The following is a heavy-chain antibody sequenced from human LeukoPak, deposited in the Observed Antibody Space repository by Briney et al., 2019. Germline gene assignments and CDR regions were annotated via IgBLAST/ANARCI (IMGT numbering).Heavy chain of an antibody. CDR3: AKGLRGERLADFDY. D-gene: IGHD3-10*01. CDR1: GFSFSNYA. CDR2: LSGSDGSTDGST. J-gene: IGHJ4*02. Sequence: PGGSLRLSCAASGFSFSNYAMSWVRLAPGKGLEWVSGLSGSDGSTDGSTYYADSVRGRFTISRDNSKNTLYLQMNSLRAEDTAIYYCAKGLRGERLADFDYWGQGTLVTVSS. V-gene: IGHV3-23*01.